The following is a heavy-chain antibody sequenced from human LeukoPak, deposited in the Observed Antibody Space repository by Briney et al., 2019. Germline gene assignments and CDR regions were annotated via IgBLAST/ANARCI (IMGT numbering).Heavy chain of an antibody. J-gene: IGHJ4*02. CDR3: VKDRYCSVIGCDAPFDL. CDR2: ISHDGSNN. Sequence: AGSLRLSCAASGFTFSNYDMHWVRQAPGKGLEWVAVISHDGSNNYHADSVKGRFTISRDNSKNTLYLQMSGLRPEDTAVYYCVKDRYCSVIGCDAPFDLWGQGTLDTVSS. CDR1: GFTFSNYD. V-gene: IGHV3-30*14. D-gene: IGHD2-2*01.